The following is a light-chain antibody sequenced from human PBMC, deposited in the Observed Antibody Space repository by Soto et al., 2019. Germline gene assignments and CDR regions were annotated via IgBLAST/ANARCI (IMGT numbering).Light chain of an antibody. CDR2: DAS. J-gene: IGKJ4*01. CDR3: QQRNQWPPVT. CDR1: QSVNLN. Sequence: EIMMTQSPGTLSVSPGEGATLSCTASQSVNLNLAWYQHKPGQAPRLLIYDASNRATGVPTRFSGSGSGTDFTLTISSLEPEDFAVYYCQQRNQWPPVTFGGGTRVEIK. V-gene: IGKV3-11*01.